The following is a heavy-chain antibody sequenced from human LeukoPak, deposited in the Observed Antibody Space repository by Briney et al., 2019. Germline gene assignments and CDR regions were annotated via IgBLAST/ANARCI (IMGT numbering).Heavy chain of an antibody. V-gene: IGHV3-53*01. D-gene: IGHD2-15*01. CDR3: ARLYCSGGSCYADGFDI. CDR2: IYRGGST. J-gene: IGHJ3*02. Sequence: PGGSLRLCCAASGFTVSSNYMSWVRQAPGKGLEWVSVIYRGGSTYYADSVKGRFTISRDNSKKTLYLQMNSLRAEDTAVYYCARLYCSGGSCYADGFDIWGQGTMVTVSS. CDR1: GFTVSSNY.